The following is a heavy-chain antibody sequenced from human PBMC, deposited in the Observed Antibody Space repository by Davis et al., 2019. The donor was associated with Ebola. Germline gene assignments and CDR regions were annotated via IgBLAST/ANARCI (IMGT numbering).Heavy chain of an antibody. Sequence: GSLRLSCTVPGGSITTYYWTWVRQPPGKGLEWIGYIHYTGSSNYNPSLKSRVTLSIDTSKNPFSLKLDSVTAADTAVYYCGRGQRRMPTPVDDVDVWGQGTTVTVSS. CDR2: IHYTGSS. CDR3: GRGQRRMPTPVDDVDV. D-gene: IGHD5/OR15-5a*01. V-gene: IGHV4-59*01. CDR1: GGSITTYY. J-gene: IGHJ6*02.